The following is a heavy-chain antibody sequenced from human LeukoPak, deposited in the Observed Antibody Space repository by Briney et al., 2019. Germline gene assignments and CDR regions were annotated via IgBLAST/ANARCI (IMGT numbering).Heavy chain of an antibody. CDR3: AKGIGELRMGNYYYYGMDV. J-gene: IGHJ6*02. V-gene: IGHV3-30*18. CDR2: ISYDGST. Sequence: GGSLRPSCAYSGLFFSSYSMNWVRQAPGKGLEWVAVISYDGSTYADSVKGRFTISRDNSKNTLYLQMNSLRAEDTAVYYCAKGIGELRMGNYYYYGMDVWGQGTTVTVSS. CDR1: GLFFSSYS. D-gene: IGHD3-10*01.